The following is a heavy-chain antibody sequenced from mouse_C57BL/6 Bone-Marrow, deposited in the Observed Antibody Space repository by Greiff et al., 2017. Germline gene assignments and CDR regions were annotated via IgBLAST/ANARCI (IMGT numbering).Heavy chain of an antibody. Sequence: VQLQQPGAELVKPGASVRMSCKASGYTFTSYWITWVKQRPGQGLEWIGDIYPGSGSTNYNEKFKSKATLTVDTTSSTAYMQLSSLTAEDSAVYYCAEGMDYWGQGTSVTVSS. CDR1: GYTFTSYW. J-gene: IGHJ4*01. CDR2: IYPGSGST. V-gene: IGHV1-55*01. CDR3: AEGMDY.